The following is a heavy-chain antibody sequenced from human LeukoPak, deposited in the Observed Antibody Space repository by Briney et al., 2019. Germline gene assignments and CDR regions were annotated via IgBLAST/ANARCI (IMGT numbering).Heavy chain of an antibody. J-gene: IGHJ4*02. CDR3: GKTTVGYSSGRYPGWPVDY. D-gene: IGHD6-19*01. CDR2: IFGSGGSA. Sequence: GGSLRLPCAASGFTFNNYAMYWVRQALGKGLEWVAGIFGSGGSAHYADSVKGRFTIFRDNSKNTVYLQMNSLRAEDTAVYYCGKTTVGYSSGRYPGWPVDYWGQGTLVTVSS. CDR1: GFTFNNYA. V-gene: IGHV3-23*01.